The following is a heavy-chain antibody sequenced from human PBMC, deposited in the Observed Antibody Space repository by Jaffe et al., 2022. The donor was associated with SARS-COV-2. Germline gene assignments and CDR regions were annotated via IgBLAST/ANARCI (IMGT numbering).Heavy chain of an antibody. CDR3: ARDGYCSSTSCYFGSGWRGWFDP. CDR2: MNPNSGNT. Sequence: QVQLVQSGAEVKKPGASVKVSCKASGYTFTSYDINWVRQATGQGLEWMGWMNPNSGNTGYAQKFQGRVTMTRNTSISTAYMELSSLRSEDTAVYYCARDGYCSSTSCYFGSGWRGWFDPWGQGTLVTVSS. V-gene: IGHV1-8*01. D-gene: IGHD2-2*01. J-gene: IGHJ5*02. CDR1: GYTFTSYD.